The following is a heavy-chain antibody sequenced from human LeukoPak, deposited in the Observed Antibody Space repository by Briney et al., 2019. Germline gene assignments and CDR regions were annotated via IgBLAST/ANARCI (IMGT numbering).Heavy chain of an antibody. Sequence: GGSLRLSCAASGFTFSSYEMNWVRQAPGKGLEWVSYISNRGGTIYYADSVKGRFTISRDNAKNSLYLQVNSLRAEDTAVYYCARDKGDYSFDYWGQGTLVTVSS. V-gene: IGHV3-48*03. CDR1: GFTFSSYE. J-gene: IGHJ4*02. CDR3: ARDKGDYSFDY. D-gene: IGHD2-21*02. CDR2: ISNRGGTI.